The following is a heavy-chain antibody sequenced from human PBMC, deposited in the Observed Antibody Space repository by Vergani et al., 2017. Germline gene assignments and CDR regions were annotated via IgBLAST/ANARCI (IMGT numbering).Heavy chain of an antibody. V-gene: IGHV3-9*01. Sequence: EVQLVESGGGLVRPGRSLRLSCAASGLTFDDYAMHWVRQAPGKGLEWVSGISWNSGSIGYADSVKGRFTISRDNAKNSLYLQMNSLRAEDTALYYCAKDHYDFWSGYPNLSPFDLWGRGTLVTVSS. CDR2: ISWNSGSI. CDR3: AKDHYDFWSGYPNLSPFDL. J-gene: IGHJ2*01. CDR1: GLTFDDYA. D-gene: IGHD3-3*01.